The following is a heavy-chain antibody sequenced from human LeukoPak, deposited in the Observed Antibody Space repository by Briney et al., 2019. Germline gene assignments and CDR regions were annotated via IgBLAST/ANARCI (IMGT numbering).Heavy chain of an antibody. V-gene: IGHV1-69*01. Sequence: GASVKVSCKASGGTFSSYAISWVRQAPGQGLEWMGGIIPIFGTANYAQKFQGRVTITADESTSTAYMELSSLRSDDTAVYYCATDSSGIDAFDIWGQGTMVTVSS. CDR1: GGTFSSYA. CDR3: ATDSSGIDAFDI. J-gene: IGHJ3*02. D-gene: IGHD3-22*01. CDR2: IIPIFGTA.